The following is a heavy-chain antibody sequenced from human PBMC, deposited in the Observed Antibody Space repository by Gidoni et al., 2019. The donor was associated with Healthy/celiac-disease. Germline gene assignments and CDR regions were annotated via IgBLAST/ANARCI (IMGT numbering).Heavy chain of an antibody. V-gene: IGHV4-39*07. Sequence: QLQLQESGPGLVKPSETLSLTCTVSGGSISSSSYYWGWIRQPPGKGLEWIGSIYYSGSTYYNPSPKSRVTISVDTSKNQFSLKLSSVTAADTAVYYCARVPRDGYNPYYFDYWGQGTLVTVSS. D-gene: IGHD5-12*01. CDR2: IYYSGST. CDR3: ARVPRDGYNPYYFDY. CDR1: GGSISSSSYY. J-gene: IGHJ4*02.